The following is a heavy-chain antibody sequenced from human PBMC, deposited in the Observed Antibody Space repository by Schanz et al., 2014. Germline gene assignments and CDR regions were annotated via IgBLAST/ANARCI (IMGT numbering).Heavy chain of an antibody. V-gene: IGHV3-15*01. Sequence: EMQLLESGGGLAQPGGSLRLSCATSGLTFTSAWMSWVRQAPGKGLEWVGRIKGKTDGGTADYAAPMKGRFTISRDNSKNTVYIQMNSLRAEDTAVYYCARGGPAYYFDDWGQGTLVTVSS. CDR1: GLTFTSAW. CDR3: ARGGPAYYFDD. J-gene: IGHJ4*02. CDR2: IKGKTDGGTA.